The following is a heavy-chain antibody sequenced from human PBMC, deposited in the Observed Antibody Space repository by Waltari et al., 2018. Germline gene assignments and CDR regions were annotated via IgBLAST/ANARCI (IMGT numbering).Heavy chain of an antibody. Sequence: VQLVQSGAEVKKPGASVKVSCKASGYTFTSYAMHWVRQAPGQRLEWMGWINAGNGNTKYSQKFQGRVTITRDTSASTAYMELSSLRSEDTAVYYCARVYNWNYDHFDYWGQGTLVTVSS. J-gene: IGHJ4*02. V-gene: IGHV1-3*01. CDR2: INAGNGNT. CDR1: GYTFTSYA. D-gene: IGHD1-7*01. CDR3: ARVYNWNYDHFDY.